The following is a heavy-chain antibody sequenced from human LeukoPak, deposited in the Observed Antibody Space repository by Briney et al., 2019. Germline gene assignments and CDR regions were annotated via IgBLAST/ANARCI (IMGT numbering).Heavy chain of an antibody. D-gene: IGHD1-26*01. CDR3: ARVASGSYYPWFDP. J-gene: IGHJ5*02. V-gene: IGHV4-59*01. CDR1: GGSISSYY. CDR2: IYYSGST. Sequence: PSETLSLTCTVSGGSISSYYWSWIRQPPGKGLEWIGYIYYSGSTNYNPSLKSQVTISVDTSKNQFSLKLSSVTAADTAVYYCARVASGSYYPWFDPWGQGTLVTVSS.